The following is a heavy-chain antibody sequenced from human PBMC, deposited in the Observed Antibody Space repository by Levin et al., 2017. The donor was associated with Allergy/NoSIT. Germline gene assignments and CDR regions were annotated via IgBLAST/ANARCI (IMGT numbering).Heavy chain of an antibody. CDR1: GYTFTGQY. Sequence: PAASVKVSCQASGYTFTGQYMYWVRQAPGQGLELMGWINPNSGGTNYAQKFQGRVSMTRDTSISTAYMELRRLSSDDTAVYYCARELMAKDSNYFYGMDVWGQGTTVTVS. CDR3: ARELMAKDSNYFYGMDV. CDR2: INPNSGGT. V-gene: IGHV1-2*02. D-gene: IGHD5-24*01. J-gene: IGHJ6*02.